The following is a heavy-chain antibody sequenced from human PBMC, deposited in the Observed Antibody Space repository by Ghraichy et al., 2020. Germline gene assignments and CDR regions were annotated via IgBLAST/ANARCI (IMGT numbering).Heavy chain of an antibody. V-gene: IGHV3-30*18. CDR2: ISYDGHNE. D-gene: IGHD5-12*01. CDR3: AKTSRNRGHTGYDFDY. CDR1: GFTFGSYG. Sequence: LSLTCVTSGFTFGSYGMHWVRQAPGKGLEWVSVISYDGHNENYADSVKGRFTTSRDNPKNTLYLQMNSLREEDTAVYYCAKTSRNRGHTGYDFDYWGQGTLVTVSS. J-gene: IGHJ4*02.